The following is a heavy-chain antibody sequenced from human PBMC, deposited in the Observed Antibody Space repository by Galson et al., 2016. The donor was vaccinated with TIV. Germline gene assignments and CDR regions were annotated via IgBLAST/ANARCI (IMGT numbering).Heavy chain of an antibody. V-gene: IGHV3-21*01. CDR3: TRDGPLFGVEIDY. J-gene: IGHJ4*02. CDR1: GFSFSSYS. Sequence: SLRLSCAASGFSFSSYSMNWVRQAPGKGLEWVSSISRGGSNYIYYADSVKGRFIISRDSAKNSLYLQMNSLRAEDTAVYYCTRDGPLFGVEIDYWGRGTLVTVSS. CDR2: ISRGGSNYI. D-gene: IGHD3-3*01.